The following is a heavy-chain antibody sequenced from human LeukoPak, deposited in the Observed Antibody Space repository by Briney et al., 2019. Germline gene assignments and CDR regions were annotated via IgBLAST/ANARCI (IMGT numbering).Heavy chain of an antibody. Sequence: GGSLRLSCAASGFTVSSNYMSWVRQAPGKGLVWVSRISSDGSRVTYADSVKGRFTISRDNAKNTLYLQMNSLRAEDTAVYYCARVEGRYFDWFPIPYYMDVWGKGTTVTISS. V-gene: IGHV3-74*01. D-gene: IGHD3-9*01. CDR1: GFTVSSNY. CDR3: ARVEGRYFDWFPIPYYMDV. J-gene: IGHJ6*03. CDR2: ISSDGSRV.